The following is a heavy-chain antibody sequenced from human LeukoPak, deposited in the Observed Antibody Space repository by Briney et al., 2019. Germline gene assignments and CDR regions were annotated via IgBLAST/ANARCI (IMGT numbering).Heavy chain of an antibody. CDR2: IYYSGST. D-gene: IGHD2-15*01. CDR3: ASAPGKWSELLAQGGMDV. CDR1: GGSISSSSYY. V-gene: IGHV4-39*07. J-gene: IGHJ6*02. Sequence: PSETLSLTCTVSGGSISSSSYYWGWNRQPPGKGLEWIGSIYYSGSTYYNPSLKSRVTISVDTSKNQFSLKLSSVTAADTAVYYCASAPGKWSELLAQGGMDVWGQGTTVTVSS.